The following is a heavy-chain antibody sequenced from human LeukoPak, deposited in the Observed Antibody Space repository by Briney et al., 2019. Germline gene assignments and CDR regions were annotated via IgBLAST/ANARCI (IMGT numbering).Heavy chain of an antibody. Sequence: GGSLRLSCAASGFTFSSYGMHWVRQAPGKGLEWVAVISYDGSNKYYADSVKSRFTISRDNSKNTLYPQMNSLRAEDTAVYYCAKALHIYYYYGMDVWGQGTTVTVSS. V-gene: IGHV3-30*18. J-gene: IGHJ6*02. CDR3: AKALHIYYYYGMDV. CDR2: ISYDGSNK. D-gene: IGHD2-21*01. CDR1: GFTFSSYG.